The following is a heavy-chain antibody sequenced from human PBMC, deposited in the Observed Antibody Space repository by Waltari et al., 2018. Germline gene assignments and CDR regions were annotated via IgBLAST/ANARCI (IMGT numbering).Heavy chain of an antibody. D-gene: IGHD2-8*01. Sequence: PGRSLRLSCAASGFTFSNYGMHWVRQAPGKGLEWVAVIWHDGSNEYYGDSVKGRFTIYRDNSKNMLYLQMNSLRAEDTAMYYCAANFDFWGQGTLVTVSS. J-gene: IGHJ4*02. CDR2: IWHDGSNE. CDR1: GFTFSNYG. V-gene: IGHV3-33*08. CDR3: AANFDF.